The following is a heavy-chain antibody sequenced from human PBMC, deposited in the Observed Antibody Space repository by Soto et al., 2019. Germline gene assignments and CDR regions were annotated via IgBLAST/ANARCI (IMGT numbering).Heavy chain of an antibody. CDR1: GFTVSNNH. Sequence: ESGGGLVQPGGSLRLSCAASGFTVSNNHLSWVRQAPGKGLEWVSVIFTSGTTFYAESVKGRFTISRDTSKNTVSLQMNSLRVEDTGLYYCTREVYRYGFLIGIDSWGQGALVSVSS. CDR2: IFTSGTT. J-gene: IGHJ4*02. CDR3: TREVYRYGFLIGIDS. D-gene: IGHD5-18*01. V-gene: IGHV3-66*01.